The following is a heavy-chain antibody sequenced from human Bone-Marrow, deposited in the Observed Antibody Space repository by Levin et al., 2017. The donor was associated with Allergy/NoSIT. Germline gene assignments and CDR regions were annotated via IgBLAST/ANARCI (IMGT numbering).Heavy chain of an antibody. D-gene: IGHD3-16*01. CDR3: AQDRGADLGWFVP. Sequence: MASETLSLTCNVSGGSINNFYWSWIRQPAGKGLEWVGRIYSSGSTNYNPSLKSRVTMSVDTSKNQFSLKLTSVTAADTAMYYCAQDRGADLGWFVPWGQGTLVTVSS. CDR1: GGSINNFY. V-gene: IGHV4-4*07. CDR2: IYSSGST. J-gene: IGHJ5*02.